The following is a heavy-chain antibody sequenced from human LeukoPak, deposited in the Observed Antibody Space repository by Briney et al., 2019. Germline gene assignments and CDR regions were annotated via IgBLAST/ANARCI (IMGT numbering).Heavy chain of an antibody. D-gene: IGHD1-26*01. CDR1: GGSVSSYY. V-gene: IGHV4-59*08. CDR3: ARQAGWWELPRYYYYGMDV. Sequence: SETLSLTCTVSGGSVSSYYWSWIRQPPGKGLEWIGYIYYSGSTNYNPSLKSRVTISVDTSKNQFSLKLSSVTAADTAVYYCARQAGWWELPRYYYYGMDVWGQGTTVTVSS. CDR2: IYYSGST. J-gene: IGHJ6*02.